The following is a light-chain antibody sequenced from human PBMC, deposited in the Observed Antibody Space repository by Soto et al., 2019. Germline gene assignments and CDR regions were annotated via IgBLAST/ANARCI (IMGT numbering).Light chain of an antibody. CDR2: DNE. V-gene: IGLV6-57*01. J-gene: IGLJ3*02. CDR1: SGSIASNY. CDR3: QSYDSSNRWI. Sequence: NFMLTQTHSVSASPGKTVTISCTRSSGSIASNYVQWHQQRPGRSPTTVIYDNEYRPSGVPDRFSGSIDTSSNSASLTISGLKTEDEADYYCQSYDSSNRWIFGGGTKLTVL.